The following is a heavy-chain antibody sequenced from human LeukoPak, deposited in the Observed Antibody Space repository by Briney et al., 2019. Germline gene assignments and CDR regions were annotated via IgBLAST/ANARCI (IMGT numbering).Heavy chain of an antibody. CDR2: INQDGSQK. D-gene: IGHD4-17*01. Sequence: GGSLRLSCAVSGFTLSSYWMSWVRQAPGKGVEWVANINQDGSQKLYVDSVKGRFTISRDNAKNSLSLQMNSLRVEDTAVYYCARDWFDGDYDRFDYWGQGTLVTVSS. CDR3: ARDWFDGDYDRFDY. J-gene: IGHJ4*02. CDR1: GFTLSSYW. V-gene: IGHV3-7*03.